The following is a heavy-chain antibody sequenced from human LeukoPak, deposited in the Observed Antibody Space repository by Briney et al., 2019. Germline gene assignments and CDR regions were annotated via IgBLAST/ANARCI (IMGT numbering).Heavy chain of an antibody. D-gene: IGHD3-3*01. CDR2: INPNSGGA. V-gene: IGHV1-2*02. CDR3: AREGSGPDY. Sequence: ASVKVSCKASGYTFTGYYIHWVRQAPGQGLEWVGWINPNSGGAKYAQKLQGRVTMTTDTSTSTAYMELRSLRSDDTAVYYCAREGSGPDYWGQGTLVTVSS. CDR1: GYTFTGYY. J-gene: IGHJ4*02.